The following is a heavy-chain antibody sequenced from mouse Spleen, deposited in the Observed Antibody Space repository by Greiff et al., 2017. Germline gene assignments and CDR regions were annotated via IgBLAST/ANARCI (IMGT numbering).Heavy chain of an antibody. V-gene: IGHV5-9*04. J-gene: IGHJ3*01. CDR1: GFTFSSYA. D-gene: IGHD4-1*01. Sequence: EVKLMESGGGLVKLGGSLKLSCAASGFTFSSYAMSWVRQTPEKRLEWVATISSGGGNTYYPDSVKGRFTISRDNAKNTLYLQMSSLKSEDTAMYYCARERANWDVGFAYWGQGTLVTVSA. CDR3: ARERANWDVGFAY. CDR2: ISSGGGNT.